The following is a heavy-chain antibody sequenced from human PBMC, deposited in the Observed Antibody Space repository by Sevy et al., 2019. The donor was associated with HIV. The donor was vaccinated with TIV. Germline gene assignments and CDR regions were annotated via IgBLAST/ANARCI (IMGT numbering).Heavy chain of an antibody. Sequence: GGSLRLSCAASGFTFSSYAMSWVRQAPGKGLKWVSAISGSGGSTYYADSVKGRFTISRDNSKNTLYLQMNSLRAEDTAVYYCAKFGSSMIVVVMTDYWGQGTLVTVSS. CDR2: ISGSGGST. D-gene: IGHD3-22*01. CDR3: AKFGSSMIVVVMTDY. V-gene: IGHV3-23*01. CDR1: GFTFSSYA. J-gene: IGHJ4*02.